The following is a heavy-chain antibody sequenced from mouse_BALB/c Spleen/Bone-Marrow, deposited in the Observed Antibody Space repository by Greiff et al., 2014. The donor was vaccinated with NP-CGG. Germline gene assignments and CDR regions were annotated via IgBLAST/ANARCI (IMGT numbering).Heavy chain of an antibody. V-gene: IGHV2-9*02. CDR2: IWADGST. CDR3: ARITTATGVMDY. CDR1: GFSLTNYG. J-gene: IGHJ4*01. Sequence: VMLVESGPGLVAPSQSLSITCTVSGFSLTNYGVHWVRQPPGKGLEWLGVIWADGSTNYNSALMSRLSISKDNSKSQVFFKMNSLQTDDTAMYYCARITTATGVMDYWGQGTSVTVSS. D-gene: IGHD1-2*01.